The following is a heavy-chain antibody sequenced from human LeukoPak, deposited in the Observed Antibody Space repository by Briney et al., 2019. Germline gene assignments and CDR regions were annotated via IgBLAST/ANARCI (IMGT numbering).Heavy chain of an antibody. D-gene: IGHD2-2*01. CDR2: IWYDGSNK. Sequence: QPGGSLRLSCAASGFTFSSYGMHWVRQAPGKGLEWVAVIWYDGSNKYYADSVKGRFTISRDNSKNTLYLQMNSLRAEDTAVYYCARVDCSSTSCYYYYGMDVWGQGTTVTVSS. CDR3: ARVDCSSTSCYYYYGMDV. V-gene: IGHV3-33*01. J-gene: IGHJ6*02. CDR1: GFTFSSYG.